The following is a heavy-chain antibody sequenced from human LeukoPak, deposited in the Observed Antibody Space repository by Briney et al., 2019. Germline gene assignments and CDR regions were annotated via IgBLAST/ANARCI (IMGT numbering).Heavy chain of an antibody. Sequence: ASVKVSCRASGYTFTDYYIHWVRQAPGQGLEWMGWINPNGGGTNYAQKFQGSVTMTRDTSISTAYMELNRLTSGDTAVYYCAKGSYSISSFDYWGQGTLVTVSS. CDR2: INPNGGGT. J-gene: IGHJ4*02. V-gene: IGHV1-2*02. CDR3: AKGSYSISSFDY. D-gene: IGHD6-6*01. CDR1: GYTFTDYY.